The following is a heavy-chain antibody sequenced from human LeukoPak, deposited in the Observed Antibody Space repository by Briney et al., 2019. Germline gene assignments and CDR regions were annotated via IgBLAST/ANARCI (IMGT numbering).Heavy chain of an antibody. V-gene: IGHV1-69*05. CDR3: ARDDGSATLGFDS. CDR2: VIPILGTT. D-gene: IGHD1-26*01. Sequence: GASVKVSCKASGTTFSRSAISWVRQAPGQGLEWIGGVIPILGTTNYAQKFQDRVSITTDESTSTAYMEVSSLRSVDTAVYFCARDDGSATLGFDSWGQGTLVTASS. J-gene: IGHJ4*02. CDR1: GTTFSRSA.